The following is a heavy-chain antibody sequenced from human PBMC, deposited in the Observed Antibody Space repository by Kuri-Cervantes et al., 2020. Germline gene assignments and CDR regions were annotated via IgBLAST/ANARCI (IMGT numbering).Heavy chain of an antibody. D-gene: IGHD1-7*01. J-gene: IGHJ4*02. V-gene: IGHV1-8*01. Sequence: ASVKVSCKASGYTFTSYDINWVRQATGQGLEWMGWMNPNSGNTGYAQKFQGRVTMTRNTSISTAYMELSSLRSEDTAVYYCATDLVGNYVAFDYWGQGTPVTVSS. CDR3: ATDLVGNYVAFDY. CDR2: MNPNSGNT. CDR1: GYTFTSYD.